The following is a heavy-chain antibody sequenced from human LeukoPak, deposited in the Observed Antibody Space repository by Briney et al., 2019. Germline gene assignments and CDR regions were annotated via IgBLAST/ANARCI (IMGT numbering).Heavy chain of an antibody. CDR2: MNPSGST. V-gene: IGHV4-34*01. CDR1: GGSFSGYY. J-gene: IGHJ6*03. CDR3: AKCRQDVTMIVVVMTAFSYYLDV. D-gene: IGHD3-22*01. Sequence: SETLSLTCAVYGGSFSGYYWTWIRQTPEKGLEWIGEMNPSGSTSYNPSLKSRVTISVDTSKNQFSLKLSSVTAADTAVYYCAKCRQDVTMIVVVMTAFSYYLDVWGKGTTVTVS.